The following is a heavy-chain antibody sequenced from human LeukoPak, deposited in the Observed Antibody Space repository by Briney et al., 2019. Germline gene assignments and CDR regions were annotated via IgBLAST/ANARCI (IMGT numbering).Heavy chain of an antibody. D-gene: IGHD5-12*01. CDR3: ARASVATTASFDI. CDR2: ISFDGGSE. V-gene: IGHV3-30*04. CDR1: GFTFSSYA. Sequence: GRSLRLSCAASGFTFSSYAMHWVRQAPGKGLEWVAVISFDGGSEYYADSVKGRFTISRDNSKNTLYLQMNGLRAEDTAVYYCARASVATTASFDIWGQGTMVTVSS. J-gene: IGHJ3*02.